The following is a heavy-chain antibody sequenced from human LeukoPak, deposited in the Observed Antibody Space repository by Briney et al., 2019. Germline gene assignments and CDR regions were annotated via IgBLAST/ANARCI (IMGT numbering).Heavy chain of an antibody. Sequence: SESLSLTCIVSGASISSYYRSWIRQPPGQGLEWIGYIYTDGSTKYNPSLKRRVSISMDTSENEISLKLRSVSAVDTAVYYCARKIAVAGKAGFDYWGQGTLVTVSS. D-gene: IGHD6-19*01. CDR1: GASISSYY. J-gene: IGHJ4*02. CDR2: IYTDGST. CDR3: ARKIAVAGKAGFDY. V-gene: IGHV4-4*08.